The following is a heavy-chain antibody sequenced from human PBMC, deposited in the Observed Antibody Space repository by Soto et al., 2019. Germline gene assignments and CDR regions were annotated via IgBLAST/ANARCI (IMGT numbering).Heavy chain of an antibody. V-gene: IGHV3-74*01. CDR1: GFTFSSYW. CDR2: INSDGSSS. Sequence: EVQLVESGGGLVQPGGSLRLSCAASGFTFSSYWMHWVRQAPGKGLVWVSRINSDGSSSSYADSVKGRFTISSDNAKNTLYLQMNSLRAEDTAVYYCVRTSLVVAAATREDYWGQGTPVTVSS. CDR3: VRTSLVVAAATREDY. J-gene: IGHJ4*02. D-gene: IGHD2-15*01.